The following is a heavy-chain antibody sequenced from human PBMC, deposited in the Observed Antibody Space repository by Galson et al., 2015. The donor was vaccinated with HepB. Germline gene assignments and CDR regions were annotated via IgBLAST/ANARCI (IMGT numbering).Heavy chain of an antibody. CDR2: ISSSGSTI. CDR1: GFTFSDYY. CDR3: ARDLGSYYEEDYFDY. J-gene: IGHJ4*02. V-gene: IGHV3-11*01. D-gene: IGHD1-26*01. Sequence: SLRLSCAASGFTFSDYYMSWIRQAPGKGLEWVSYISSSGSTIYYADSVEGRFTISRDNAKNSLYLQMNSLRAEDTAVHYCARDLGSYYEEDYFDYWGQGTLVTVSS.